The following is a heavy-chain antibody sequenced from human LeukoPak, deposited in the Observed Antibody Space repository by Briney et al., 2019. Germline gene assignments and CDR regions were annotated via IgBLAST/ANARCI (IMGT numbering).Heavy chain of an antibody. J-gene: IGHJ1*01. Sequence: PGGSLRLSCAASGFTFSSYEMNWVRQAPGKGLEWVSSISSSSSYIYYADSVKGRFTISRDNAKNSLYLQMNSLRAEDTAVYYCARDLEWRWLPDLQHWGQGTLVTVSS. D-gene: IGHD5-18*01. CDR3: ARDLEWRWLPDLQH. V-gene: IGHV3-21*01. CDR2: ISSSSSYI. CDR1: GFTFSSYE.